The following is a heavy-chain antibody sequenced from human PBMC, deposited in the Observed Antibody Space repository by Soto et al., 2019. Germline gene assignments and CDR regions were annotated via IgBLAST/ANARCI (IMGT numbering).Heavy chain of an antibody. D-gene: IGHD6-19*01. V-gene: IGHV3-53*02. J-gene: IGHJ4*02. CDR2: IYRGGTT. CDR3: VRDRDSSGWDVYFDY. CDR1: GFSVNSNY. Sequence: EVQLVETGGGLIQPGGSLRLSCAASGFSVNSNYMSWVRQARGKGLEWVSVIYRGGTTYYADSVKGRFAISRDDSKNTLYLQMNKLRDEDTAVYYCVRDRDSSGWDVYFDYWGQGTLVTVSS.